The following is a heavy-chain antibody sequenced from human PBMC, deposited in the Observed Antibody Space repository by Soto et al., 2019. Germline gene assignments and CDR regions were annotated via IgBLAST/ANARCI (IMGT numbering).Heavy chain of an antibody. D-gene: IGHD3-22*01. CDR2: INHSGST. CDR3: ARGRTYYYDSSGYYLFDY. J-gene: IGHJ4*02. Sequence: PSETLSLTCAVCGGSFSGYYWSWIRQPPGKGLEWIGEINHSGSTNYNPSLKSRVTISVDTSKNQFSLKLSSVTAADTAVYYCARGRTYYYDSSGYYLFDYWGQGTLVTVSS. CDR1: GGSFSGYY. V-gene: IGHV4-34*01.